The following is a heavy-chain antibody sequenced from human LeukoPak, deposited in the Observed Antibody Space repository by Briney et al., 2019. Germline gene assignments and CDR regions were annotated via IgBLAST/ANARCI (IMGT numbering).Heavy chain of an antibody. V-gene: IGHV3-20*04. CDR1: GFSLDDYR. Sequence: GGSLRLSCADSGFSLDDYRMSWVRQAPEKGLEWVSGINWNGGSTGYADSVKGRFTISRDNAKNCLYLQMNSLRAEDTALYYCARALPDFGTYYYGSGARRGLYVWGQGTTVTVSS. CDR3: ARALPDFGTYYYGSGARRGLYV. CDR2: INWNGGST. J-gene: IGHJ6*02. D-gene: IGHD3-10*01.